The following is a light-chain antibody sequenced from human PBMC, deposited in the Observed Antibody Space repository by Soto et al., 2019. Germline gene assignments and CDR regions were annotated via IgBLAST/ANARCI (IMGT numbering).Light chain of an antibody. CDR1: QSISSN. V-gene: IGKV3-15*01. J-gene: IGKJ1*01. CDR2: GAS. Sequence: EIVMTQSPATLSVSPGEGATLSCRASQSISSNLAWYRQKPGQAPRLLITGASTRATGIAARISGSGSGTEFTLTISSLQSEDFAVYYCQQYNNWPWTFGQGTKVEIK. CDR3: QQYNNWPWT.